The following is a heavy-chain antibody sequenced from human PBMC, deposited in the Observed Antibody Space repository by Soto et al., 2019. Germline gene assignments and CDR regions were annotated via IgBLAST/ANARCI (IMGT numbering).Heavy chain of an antibody. Sequence: SETLSLTCSVSCGSISNSSYYWGWIRQPPGKGLEWIGSSYYSGTTYNPSLKSRVTISVDTSKKQLSLKLNSVTAADTAVYFCARHVITSVGDYYDGLDVWGQGTTVTVSS. D-gene: IGHD3-10*01. CDR2: SYYSGTT. V-gene: IGHV4-39*01. CDR3: ARHVITSVGDYYDGLDV. CDR1: CGSISNSSYY. J-gene: IGHJ6*02.